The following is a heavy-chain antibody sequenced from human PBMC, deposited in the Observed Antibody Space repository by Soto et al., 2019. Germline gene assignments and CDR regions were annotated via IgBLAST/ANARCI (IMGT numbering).Heavy chain of an antibody. V-gene: IGHV3-15*01. CDR2: IKSKTEGGTA. CDR1: GFTFSNAW. J-gene: IGHJ6*04. Sequence: EVQLVECGGCLVKPGESLRLSCAASGFTFSNAWISRVRQAPVKGLEWVGRIKSKTEGGTADFAAPAKGRFTISRDDSNNTLYLQMTSLKTEDTAVYYCSTYSNYDYRIDVWGKGTTVTVSS. CDR3: STYSNYDYRIDV. D-gene: IGHD4-4*01.